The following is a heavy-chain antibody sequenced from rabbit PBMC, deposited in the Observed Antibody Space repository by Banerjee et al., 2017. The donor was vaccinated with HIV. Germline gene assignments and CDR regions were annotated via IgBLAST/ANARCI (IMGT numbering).Heavy chain of an antibody. D-gene: IGHD3-3*01. CDR1: GIDFSRYG. V-gene: IGHV1S47*01. CDR2: IYPDYGST. Sequence: QEQLEESGGGLVQPGGSLTLSCKASGIDFSRYGISWVRQAPGKGLEWIAYIYPDYGSTDYANWVNGRFTISLDNAQNTVFLQMTSLTAADTATYFCARGLVAGVLDLWGQGTLVTVS. J-gene: IGHJ3*01. CDR3: ARGLVAGVLDL.